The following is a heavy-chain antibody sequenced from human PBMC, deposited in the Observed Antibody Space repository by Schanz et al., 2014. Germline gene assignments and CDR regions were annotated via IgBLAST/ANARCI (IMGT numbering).Heavy chain of an antibody. Sequence: EVQLLESGGGLVQPGGSLRLSCAASGFTFSSYAMSWVRQAPGKGLEWVSYVSRSTPDIYYADSVKGRFTMSRDNAKNSVFLQMNSLRAEDTAVYYCVRDGYSVVVISPTESFDIWGQGTMVTVSP. J-gene: IGHJ3*02. CDR1: GFTFSSYA. V-gene: IGHV3-48*01. CDR3: VRDGYSVVVISPTESFDI. D-gene: IGHD2-21*01. CDR2: VSRSTPDI.